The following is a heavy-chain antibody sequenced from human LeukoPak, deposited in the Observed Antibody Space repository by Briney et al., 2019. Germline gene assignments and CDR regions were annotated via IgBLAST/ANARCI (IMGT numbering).Heavy chain of an antibody. Sequence: PGGSLRLSCAASGVTFSRYWMSWVRQAPGKGPEWVANIKEDGSEKYYVDSVKGRFTISRDNAKNSLYLQMSSMRAEDTAVYYCASRPPAARTYYGVFDYWGQGALVTVSS. CDR3: ASRPPAARTYYGVFDY. J-gene: IGHJ4*02. CDR1: GVTFSRYW. V-gene: IGHV3-7*01. D-gene: IGHD3-10*01. CDR2: IKEDGSEK.